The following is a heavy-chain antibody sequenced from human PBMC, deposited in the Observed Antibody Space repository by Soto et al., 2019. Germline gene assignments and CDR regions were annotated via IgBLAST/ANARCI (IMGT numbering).Heavy chain of an antibody. CDR1: GFTFTRYS. D-gene: IGHD3-10*01. Sequence: EVQLVESGGGLVKPGGSLRLSCAASGFTFTRYSMNWVRQAPGKGLEWVSSISSSSSVIYYADSVKGRFTISRDNAKNSVYLQMNRVRDEDTAVYYCARDFLSGKPWGQGTLVTVSS. CDR3: ARDFLSGKP. CDR2: ISSSSSVI. J-gene: IGHJ5*02. V-gene: IGHV3-21*01.